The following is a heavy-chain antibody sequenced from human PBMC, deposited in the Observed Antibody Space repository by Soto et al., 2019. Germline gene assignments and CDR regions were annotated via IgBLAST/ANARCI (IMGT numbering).Heavy chain of an antibody. V-gene: IGHV2-5*01. D-gene: IGHD3-16*01. J-gene: IGHJ5*02. CDR1: GFSLSSSGLG. Sequence: QITLKESGPALVKPTQTLTLTCTFSGFSLSSSGLGVGWIRKPPGKALEWLAIIYWHDDKGYSPSLKNRLTITKDTSKHQVVLTMTNMDPVDTATYYCVHRPWGSYNWFDPWGQVTLVTVSS. CDR3: VHRPWGSYNWFDP. CDR2: IYWHDDK.